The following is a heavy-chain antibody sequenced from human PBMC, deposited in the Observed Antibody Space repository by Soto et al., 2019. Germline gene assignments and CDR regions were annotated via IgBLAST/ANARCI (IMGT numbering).Heavy chain of an antibody. CDR3: ARGLGYCSTTTCTEDWFDP. Sequence: SETLSLTCTVSGVTMSHGGYSWSWIRLPPGKGLEWIGYVFRSGSSFSNPSLRGRVSLSVDTSKNQFSLRLTSVTAADTALYFCARGLGYCSTTTCTEDWFDPWGPGTLVTVSS. CDR2: VFRSGSS. J-gene: IGHJ5*02. V-gene: IGHV4-30-2*01. CDR1: GVTMSHGGYS. D-gene: IGHD2-2*01.